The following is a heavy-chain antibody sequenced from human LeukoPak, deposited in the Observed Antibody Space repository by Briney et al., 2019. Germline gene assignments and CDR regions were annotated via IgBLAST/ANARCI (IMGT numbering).Heavy chain of an antibody. CDR3: VKDEGFYGDYDGGWFDP. CDR2: ISSNGGST. V-gene: IGHV3-64D*09. J-gene: IGHJ5*02. Sequence: PGGSLRLSCSASGFTFSSYAMHWVRQAPGKGLEYVSAISSNGGSTYYADSVKGRFTISRDNSKNTLYLQMSSLRAEDTAAYYCVKDEGFYGDYDGGWFDPWGQGTLVTVSS. D-gene: IGHD4-17*01. CDR1: GFTFSSYA.